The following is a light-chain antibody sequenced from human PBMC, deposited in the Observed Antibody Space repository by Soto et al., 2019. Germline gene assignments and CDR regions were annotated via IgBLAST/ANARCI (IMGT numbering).Light chain of an antibody. CDR2: GAS. J-gene: IGKJ1*01. CDR1: QSVSSSY. CDR3: QYYGSSLT. Sequence: EIVLTQSPGTLSLSPGERATLSCRASQSVSSSYLAWYQQKPGQAPRLLIDGASSRATGIPDRFSGSGSGTDFTHTIIRLEPEDFSVYYCQYYGSSLTFGQGTKVEIK. V-gene: IGKV3-20*01.